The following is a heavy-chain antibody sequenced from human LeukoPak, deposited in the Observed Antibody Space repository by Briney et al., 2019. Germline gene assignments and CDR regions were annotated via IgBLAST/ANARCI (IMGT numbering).Heavy chain of an antibody. D-gene: IGHD4/OR15-4a*01. CDR2: IHASGPT. V-gene: IGHV4-59*13. Sequence: PSETLSLTCTVSGGSISTYYWSWTRRPPGKGLEWIAYIHASGPTNYNPSLKSRITISVDTSKNQFSLKLNSVTAADTAVYYCAREDPRTKVPEGMDVWGQGTTVTVSS. CDR1: GGSISTYY. CDR3: AREDPRTKVPEGMDV. J-gene: IGHJ6*02.